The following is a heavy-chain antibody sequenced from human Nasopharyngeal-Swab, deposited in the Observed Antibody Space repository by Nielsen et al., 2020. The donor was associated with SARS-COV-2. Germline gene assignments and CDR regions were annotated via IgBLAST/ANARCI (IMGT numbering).Heavy chain of an antibody. V-gene: IGHV3-33*01. D-gene: IGHD6-19*01. CDR3: ARERDSSGRRGYFDY. J-gene: IGHJ4*02. CDR2: IWYDGSNK. Sequence: GESLKISCAASGFTFSSYGIHWVRQAPGKGLEWVAVIWYDGSNKYYADSVKGRFTISRDNSKNTLYLQMNSLRAEDTAVYYCARERDSSGRRGYFDYWGQGTLVTVSS. CDR1: GFTFSSYG.